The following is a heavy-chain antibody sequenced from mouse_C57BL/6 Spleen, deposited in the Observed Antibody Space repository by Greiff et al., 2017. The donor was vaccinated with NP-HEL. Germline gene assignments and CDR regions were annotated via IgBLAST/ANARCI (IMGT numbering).Heavy chain of an antibody. V-gene: IGHV1-61*01. CDR2: IYPSDSET. D-gene: IGHD4-1*01. Sequence: VQLQQPGAELVRPGSSVKLSCKASGYTFTSYWMDWVKQRPGQGLEWIGNIYPSDSETHYNQKFKDKATLTVDKSSSTAYMQLSSLTSEDSAVYYCARRTGTYWYFDVWGTGTTVTVSS. CDR3: ARRTGTYWYFDV. J-gene: IGHJ1*03. CDR1: GYTFTSYW.